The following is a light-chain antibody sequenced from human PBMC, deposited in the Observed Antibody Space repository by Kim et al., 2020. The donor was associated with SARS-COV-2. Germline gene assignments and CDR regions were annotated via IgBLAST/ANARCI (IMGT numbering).Light chain of an antibody. CDR2: GAS. CDR3: QQYNKWPPT. J-gene: IGKJ3*01. V-gene: IGKV3-15*01. CDR1: QSVYSN. Sequence: EMVMTQSPATLSVSPGERATLSCRASQSVYSNLAWYQQKPGQAPRLLICGASTRATGIPARFSGSGSGTEFTLTISSLQSEDFAVYYCQQYNKWPPTFGPGTKVDIK.